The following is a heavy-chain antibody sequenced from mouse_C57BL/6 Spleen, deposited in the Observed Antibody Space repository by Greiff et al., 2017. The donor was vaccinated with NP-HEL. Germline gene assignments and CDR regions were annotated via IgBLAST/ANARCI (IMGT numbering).Heavy chain of an antibody. V-gene: IGHV1-82*01. Sequence: QVQLQQSGPELVKPGASVKISCKASGYAFSSSWMNWVKQRPGKGLEWIGRIYPGDGDTNYIGKFKGKATLTADKSSSTAYMQLSSLTSEDSAVYFCAREALYWYFDVWGTGTTVTVSS. CDR3: AREALYWYFDV. D-gene: IGHD3-1*01. CDR2: IYPGDGDT. CDR1: GYAFSSSW. J-gene: IGHJ1*03.